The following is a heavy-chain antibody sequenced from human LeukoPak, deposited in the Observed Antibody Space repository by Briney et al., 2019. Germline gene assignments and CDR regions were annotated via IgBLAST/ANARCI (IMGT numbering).Heavy chain of an antibody. D-gene: IGHD3-22*01. J-gene: IGHJ1*01. Sequence: PGGSLRLSCAPAGFTLSNYRMHWVRHSPGKGLVWFSRIKSDGRTNYADSVKGRFTISRDNAKNTVSLQMNSLRAEDTGVYYCARAPSEIGGYYPEYFRHWGQGTLVTVSS. V-gene: IGHV3-74*01. CDR2: IKSDGRT. CDR3: ARAPSEIGGYYPEYFRH. CDR1: GFTLSNYR.